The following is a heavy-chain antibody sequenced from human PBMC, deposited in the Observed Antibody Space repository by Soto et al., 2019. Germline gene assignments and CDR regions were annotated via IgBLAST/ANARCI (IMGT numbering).Heavy chain of an antibody. CDR1: GFTFSSYA. Sequence: GGSLSLSCAASGFTFSSYAMSWVRQAPGKGLEWVSAISGSGGSTYYADSVKGRFTISRDNSKNTLYLQMNSLRAEDTAVYYCAKTRRDGYNLIDYWGQGTLVTVSS. D-gene: IGHD5-12*01. CDR2: ISGSGGST. J-gene: IGHJ4*02. CDR3: AKTRRDGYNLIDY. V-gene: IGHV3-23*01.